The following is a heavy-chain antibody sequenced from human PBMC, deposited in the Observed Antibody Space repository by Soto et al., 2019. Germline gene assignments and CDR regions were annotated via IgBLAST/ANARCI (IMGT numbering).Heavy chain of an antibody. D-gene: IGHD2-2*01. J-gene: IGHJ4*02. CDR2: ISKSDYT. Sequence: GGSLRLSCTVSGFAFNNYGINWVRQAPGQGLEWVSSISKSDYTYYSDSVKGRFTISRDNAKNSVSLQMKTLRVEDTAVYYCAREDSIIIPAVSDFWGQGTLVTVSS. CDR3: AREDSIIIPAVSDF. V-gene: IGHV3-21*01. CDR1: GFAFNNYG.